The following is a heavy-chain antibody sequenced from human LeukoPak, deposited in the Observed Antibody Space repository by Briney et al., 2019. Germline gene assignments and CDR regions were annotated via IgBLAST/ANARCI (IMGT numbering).Heavy chain of an antibody. Sequence: GGSLRLSCAASGFTLSSYAMSWVRQAPGKGLEWVSAISVSGNTYHADSVKGRFTISRDSSKNTLYLQMNRLRAEDAAVYYCAKAPVTTCSGAYCYPFDYLGQGTLVTVSS. CDR2: ISVSGNT. D-gene: IGHD2-21*01. J-gene: IGHJ4*02. CDR3: AKAPVTTCSGAYCYPFDY. V-gene: IGHV3-23*01. CDR1: GFTLSSYA.